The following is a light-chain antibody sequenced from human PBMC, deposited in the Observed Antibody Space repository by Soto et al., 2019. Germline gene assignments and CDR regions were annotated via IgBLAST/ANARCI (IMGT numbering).Light chain of an antibody. Sequence: EIVLTQSPGTLSLSPWEGATLSCRASQSVSSSYIAWYQQKPGQAPRLLIYDASTRAAGIPARFIGSGSGTDFTLTISSLEPEDSAVYYCQQHLGRHTFGQGTKVDI. V-gene: IGKV3D-20*02. J-gene: IGKJ1*01. CDR1: QSVSSSY. CDR2: DAS. CDR3: QQHLGRHT.